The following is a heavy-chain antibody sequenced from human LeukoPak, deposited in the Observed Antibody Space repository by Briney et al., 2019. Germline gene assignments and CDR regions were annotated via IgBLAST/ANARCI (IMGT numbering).Heavy chain of an antibody. CDR1: VYTFTSYY. D-gene: IGHD3-22*01. CDR2: INPSGNST. V-gene: IGHV1-46*01. J-gene: IGHJ4*02. Sequence: AAVKVSRKASVYTFTSYYMHWVRQAPGQGLEWMGIINPSGNSTVNAQKFQGRVTMTRDTSTSTAYMELSSLRSEDTAVYYCARGYSRGYRIDYWGQGTLVTVSS. CDR3: ARGYSRGYRIDY.